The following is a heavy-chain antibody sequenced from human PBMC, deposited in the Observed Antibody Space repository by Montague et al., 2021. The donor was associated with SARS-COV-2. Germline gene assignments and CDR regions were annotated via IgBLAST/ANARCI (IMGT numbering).Heavy chain of an antibody. CDR2: IYDGGTV. D-gene: IGHD4-17*01. CDR1: GGSITSYY. J-gene: IGHJ3*02. CDR3: ERAHPYGDPRVAFDI. Sequence: SETLSLTCTVSGGSITSYYWSWLRRSPGKGLEWIAYIYDGGTVNYNPSLASRVTISTDTSKNQLSLKVNSVTAADTAVYYCERAHPYGDPRVAFDIWGEGTVVTVSS. V-gene: IGHV4-59*01.